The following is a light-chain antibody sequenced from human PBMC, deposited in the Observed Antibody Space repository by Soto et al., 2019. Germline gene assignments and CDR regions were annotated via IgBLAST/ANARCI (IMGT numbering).Light chain of an antibody. CDR1: QSIRSW. CDR3: QQYNSYSWT. J-gene: IGKJ1*01. V-gene: IGKV1-5*01. CDR2: DAS. Sequence: DIQMTQSPSTLSASVGDRVTITCRASQSIRSWLAWFQQKPGKVPKLLIFDASTLKSGVPSRFSGSGSGTEFTLTISSLQPDDSATYYCQQYNSYSWTFGQGTKVEIK.